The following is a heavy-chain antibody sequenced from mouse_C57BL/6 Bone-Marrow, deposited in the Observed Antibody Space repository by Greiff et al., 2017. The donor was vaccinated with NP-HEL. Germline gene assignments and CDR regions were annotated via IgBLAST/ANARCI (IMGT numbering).Heavy chain of an antibody. D-gene: IGHD2-10*01. Sequence: EVNLVESGGDLVKPGGSLKLSCAASGFTFSSYGMSWVRQTPDKRLEWVATISSGGSYTYYPDSVKGRFTISRDNAKNTLYLQMSSLKSEDTAMYYCARHLPGYYYAMDYWGQGTSVTVSS. CDR1: GFTFSSYG. CDR3: ARHLPGYYYAMDY. CDR2: ISSGGSYT. V-gene: IGHV5-6*01. J-gene: IGHJ4*01.